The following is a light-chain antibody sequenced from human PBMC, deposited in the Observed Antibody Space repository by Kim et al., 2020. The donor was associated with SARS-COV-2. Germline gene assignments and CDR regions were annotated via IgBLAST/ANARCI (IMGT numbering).Light chain of an antibody. CDR1: QSVSRSY. J-gene: IGKJ3*01. V-gene: IGKV3-20*01. CDR3: QQYGISPFT. CDR2: GAS. Sequence: SPGERATLSCGASQSVSRSYLAWYQQKAGQAPRLLIYGASSRATGIPDRFSGSGSGTDFTLTISRLEPEDFAVYYCQQYGISPFTFGPGTKVDIK.